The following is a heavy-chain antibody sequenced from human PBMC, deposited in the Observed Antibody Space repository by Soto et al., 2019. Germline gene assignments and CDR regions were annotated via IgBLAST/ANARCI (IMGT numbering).Heavy chain of an antibody. CDR3: ARDTGSLVLLRLPAYYHGMDV. V-gene: IGHV4-59*11. D-gene: IGHD3-3*01. J-gene: IGHJ6*02. CDR1: GGSINSHY. CDR2: IFYSGRT. Sequence: PSETLSLTCTVSGGSINSHYWSWIRQPPGKGLEYVGTIFYSGRTNYNPSLKSRLRISVDRSKNQFSLRLSSVTAADMAVYYCARDTGSLVLLRLPAYYHGMDVWGQGTTVTVSS.